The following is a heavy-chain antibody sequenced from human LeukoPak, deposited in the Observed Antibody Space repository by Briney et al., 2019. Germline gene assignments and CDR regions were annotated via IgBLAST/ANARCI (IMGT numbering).Heavy chain of an antibody. V-gene: IGHV4-39*01. J-gene: IGHJ4*02. CDR1: GGSISSSTYY. Sequence: PSETLSLTCTVSGGSISSSTYYWGWIRQPPGKGLEWIGSFFYSGSTYYNPSLKSRLTMSVDASNNQFSLKLMSVTAADTAVYYCASGTSTYYELYFWGQGTLVTVSS. CDR3: ASGTSTYYELYF. CDR2: FFYSGST. D-gene: IGHD3-3*01.